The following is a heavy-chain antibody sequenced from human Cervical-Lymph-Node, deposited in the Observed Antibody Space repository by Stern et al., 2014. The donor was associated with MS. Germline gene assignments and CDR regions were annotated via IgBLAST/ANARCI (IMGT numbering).Heavy chain of an antibody. Sequence: EVQLVESGGDLVQPGGSLRLSCTASGFTFSNSWMHWVRQAPGKGLVWVSRIYSDGSRTDYADSVKGRFTISRDNAKNTLYLRMNSLRAEDTAVYYCARECTGTSCYLRYFDYWGQGTLVTVSS. CDR2: IYSDGSRT. J-gene: IGHJ4*02. CDR1: GFTFSNSW. V-gene: IGHV3-74*02. D-gene: IGHD2-2*01. CDR3: ARECTGTSCYLRYFDY.